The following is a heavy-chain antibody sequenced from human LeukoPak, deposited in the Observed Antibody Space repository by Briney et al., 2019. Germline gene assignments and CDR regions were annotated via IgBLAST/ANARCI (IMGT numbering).Heavy chain of an antibody. CDR2: ISGSGGST. V-gene: IGHV3-23*01. CDR3: AKGDGSYGVHFDY. Sequence: GGSLRLSCAASGFTFSDYYMSWVRQAPGKGLEWVSAISGSGGSTYYADSVKGRFTISRDNSKNTLYLQMNSLRAEDTAVYYCAKGDGSYGVHFDYWGQGTLVTVSS. D-gene: IGHD1-26*01. CDR1: GFTFSDYY. J-gene: IGHJ4*02.